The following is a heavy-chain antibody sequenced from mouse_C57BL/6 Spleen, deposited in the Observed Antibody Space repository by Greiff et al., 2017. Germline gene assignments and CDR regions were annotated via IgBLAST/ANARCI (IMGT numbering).Heavy chain of an antibody. J-gene: IGHJ4*01. CDR2: SRNKANDYTT. CDR1: GFTFSDFY. CDR3: AGNWGRYYAKDD. Sequence: EVQVVESGGGLVQSGRSLRLSCATSGFTFSDFYMEWVRQAPGKGLEWIAASRNKANDYTTEYSASVKGRFIVARGTSQSILYLQMNALRADDTANYYCAGNWGRYYAKDDWGQGTSVTVSS. D-gene: IGHD4-1*01. V-gene: IGHV7-1*01.